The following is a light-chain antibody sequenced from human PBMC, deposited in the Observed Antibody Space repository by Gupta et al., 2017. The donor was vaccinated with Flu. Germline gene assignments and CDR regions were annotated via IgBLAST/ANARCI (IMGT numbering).Light chain of an antibody. CDR2: DVS. Sequence: QSALTQPRSVSGSPGQSVTISCTGTSSDVGGYNYVSWYQQHPGKAPNLMIYDVSKRPSGVPDRFSGSKSGNTASLTISGLQAEDEADYYCCSYAGSYTFYVVFGGGTKLTVL. V-gene: IGLV2-11*01. CDR1: SSDVGGYNY. CDR3: CSYAGSYTFYVV. J-gene: IGLJ2*01.